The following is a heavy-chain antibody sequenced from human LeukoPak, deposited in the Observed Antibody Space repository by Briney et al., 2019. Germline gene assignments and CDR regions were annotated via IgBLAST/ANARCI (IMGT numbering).Heavy chain of an antibody. D-gene: IGHD3-3*01. J-gene: IGHJ4*02. Sequence: ASVKVSCKASGYTFNSYDISWVRQAPGQGLEWMAWISTYNGNTNYALKVQGRATMTTDTSTSTAYMELKSLRSDDTAVYYCARVLRYDFWSAYYFDYWGQGTLVTVSS. CDR1: GYTFNSYD. CDR2: ISTYNGNT. CDR3: ARVLRYDFWSAYYFDY. V-gene: IGHV1-18*01.